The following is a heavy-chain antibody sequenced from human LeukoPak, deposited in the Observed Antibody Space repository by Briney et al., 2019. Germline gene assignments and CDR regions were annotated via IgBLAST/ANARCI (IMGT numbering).Heavy chain of an antibody. CDR1: GFTFSSYW. Sequence: GGSLRLSCAASGFTFSSYWMSWVRQAPGKGLEWVANIKQDGSEKYYVDSVKGRFAISRDNAKNSLYLQMNSLRAEDTAVYYCLSSPGLTGYLGDYYYYGMDVWGQGTTVTVSS. CDR3: LSSPGLTGYLGDYYYYGMDV. CDR2: IKQDGSEK. D-gene: IGHD3-9*01. J-gene: IGHJ6*02. V-gene: IGHV3-7*01.